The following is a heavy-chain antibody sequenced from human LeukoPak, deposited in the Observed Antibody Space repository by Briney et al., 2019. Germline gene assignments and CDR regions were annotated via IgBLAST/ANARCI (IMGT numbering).Heavy chain of an antibody. CDR1: GFTFSSYA. V-gene: IGHV3-23*01. D-gene: IGHD3-22*01. CDR2: ISGSGGST. Sequence: PGGSLRLSCAASGFTFSSYAMSWVRQAPGKGLEWVSAISGSGGSTYYADSVKGRFTISRDNSKNTLYLQMNSLRAEDTAVYYCAKVIGDSSGYYTGRYYFDYWGQGTLVTVSS. CDR3: AKVIGDSSGYYTGRYYFDY. J-gene: IGHJ4*02.